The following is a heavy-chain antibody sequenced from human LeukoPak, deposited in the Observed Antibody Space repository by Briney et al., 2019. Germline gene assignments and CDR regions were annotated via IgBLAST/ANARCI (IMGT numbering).Heavy chain of an antibody. CDR1: GFTFSSYG. V-gene: IGHV3-33*01. CDR3: ARDDARDGNGIDI. J-gene: IGHJ3*02. D-gene: IGHD2-8*01. CDR2: IWSDGSNK. Sequence: GGSLRLSCAVSGFTFSSYGMHWVRQAPGKGLEWVAVIWSDGSNKYSADSVKGRFTISRDNFKNTLYLQMNGLGAEDTAVYYCARDDARDGNGIDIWGQGTMVTVSS.